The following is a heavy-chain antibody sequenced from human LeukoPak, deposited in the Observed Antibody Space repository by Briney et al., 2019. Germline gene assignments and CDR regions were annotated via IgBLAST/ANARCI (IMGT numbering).Heavy chain of an antibody. CDR2: MYHSGST. CDR3: ARDVGARLPGY. Sequence: SGTLSLTCDVFGGSISSNNWWSWVRQPPGKGLEWIGEMYHSGSTNYNPSLKSRVIMSVDKSKNQFSLKLTSVTAADTAVYYCARDVGARLPGYWGQGTLVTVSS. D-gene: IGHD6-6*01. V-gene: IGHV4-4*02. CDR1: GGSISSNNW. J-gene: IGHJ1*01.